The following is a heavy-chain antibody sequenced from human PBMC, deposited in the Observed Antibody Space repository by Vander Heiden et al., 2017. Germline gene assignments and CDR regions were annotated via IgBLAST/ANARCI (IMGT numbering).Heavy chain of an antibody. CDR2: IIPIFGTA. CDR1: GGTFSSYA. Sequence: QVQLVQSGAEVKKPGSSVKVSCKASGGTFSSYAISWVRQAPGQGLDWMGGIIPIFGTANYAQKFQGRVTITADESTSTAYMELSSLRSEDTAVYYCARDSRCYYDSSGTPTGYYYYYGMDVWGQGTTVTVSS. D-gene: IGHD3-22*01. CDR3: ARDSRCYYDSSGTPTGYYYYYGMDV. J-gene: IGHJ6*02. V-gene: IGHV1-69*01.